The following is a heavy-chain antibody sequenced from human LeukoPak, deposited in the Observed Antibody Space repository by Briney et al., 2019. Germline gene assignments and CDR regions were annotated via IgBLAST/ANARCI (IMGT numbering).Heavy chain of an antibody. D-gene: IGHD3-10*01. J-gene: IGHJ5*02. CDR2: IWYDGSNK. Sequence: PGGSLRLSCAASGFTFSSYGTHWVRQAPGKGLEWVAVIWYDGSNKYYADSVKGRFTISRDNSKNTLCLQMNSLRAEDTAVYYCAKAPYYASGSYGLNWFDPWGQGTLVTVSS. CDR3: AKAPYYASGSYGLNWFDP. V-gene: IGHV3-33*06. CDR1: GFTFSSYG.